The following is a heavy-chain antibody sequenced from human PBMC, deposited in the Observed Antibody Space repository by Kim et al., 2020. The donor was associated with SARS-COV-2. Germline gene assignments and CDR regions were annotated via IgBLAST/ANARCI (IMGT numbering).Heavy chain of an antibody. J-gene: IGHJ4*02. V-gene: IGHV3-9*01. CDR2: I. Sequence: IDYSDSVKGRLTISRDNAKNSLSLQMNSLRAEYTAFYYCAKAGGRYFFDYWGQGTLVTVSS. D-gene: IGHD3-9*01. CDR3: AKAGGRYFFDY.